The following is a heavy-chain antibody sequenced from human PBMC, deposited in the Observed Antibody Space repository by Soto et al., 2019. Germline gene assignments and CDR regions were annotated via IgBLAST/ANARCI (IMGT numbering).Heavy chain of an antibody. D-gene: IGHD3-10*01. Sequence: QVQLVQSGAEVKKPGASVKVSCKASGYTFTSYAMHWVRQAPGQRLEWMGWINAGNGNTKYSQKFQGRVTITRDTSAITAYMELSSLRSEDTAVYYCASSYYGSGNPKGYYYGMDVWGQGTTVTVSS. CDR3: ASSYYGSGNPKGYYYGMDV. CDR1: GYTFTSYA. J-gene: IGHJ6*02. V-gene: IGHV1-3*01. CDR2: INAGNGNT.